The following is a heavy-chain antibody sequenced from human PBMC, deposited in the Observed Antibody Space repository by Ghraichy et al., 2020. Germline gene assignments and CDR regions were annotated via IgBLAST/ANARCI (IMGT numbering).Heavy chain of an antibody. CDR3: AKRAEYQRDWYFDL. CDR2: ISGSGVST. V-gene: IGHV3-23*01. Sequence: GSLRLSCVASGFTFSSYAMNWVRQAPGKGLEWVSSISGSGVSTYYADSVKGRFTISRDTSKNMMYLEMNSLRAEDTAVYYCAKRAEYQRDWYFDLWGRGTLVTVSS. D-gene: IGHD2-2*01. CDR1: GFTFSSYA. J-gene: IGHJ2*01.